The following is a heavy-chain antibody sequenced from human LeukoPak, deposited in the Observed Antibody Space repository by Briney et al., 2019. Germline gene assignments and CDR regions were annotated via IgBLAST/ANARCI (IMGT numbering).Heavy chain of an antibody. V-gene: IGHV4-61*01. CDR1: GGSVSSGSYY. Sequence: PSETLTLTCTVSGGSVSSGSYYWSWIPQPPGKGLEWIGQICYSGTTNYNPSLKSRVTISVDTSKNQYSLQLTFVTAADTAGYYCARDGRATVVTPERAFDIWGQGTMVTVSS. D-gene: IGHD4-23*01. J-gene: IGHJ3*02. CDR3: ARDGRATVVTPERAFDI. CDR2: ICYSGTT.